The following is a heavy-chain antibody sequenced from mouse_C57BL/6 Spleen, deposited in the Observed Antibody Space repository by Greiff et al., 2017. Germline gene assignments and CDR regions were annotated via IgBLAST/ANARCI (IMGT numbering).Heavy chain of an antibody. Sequence: EVKLMESGPVLVKPGASVKMSCKASGYTFTDYYMNWVKQSHGKSLEWIGVINPYNGGTSYNQKFKGKATLTVDKSSSTAYMELNSLTSEDSAVYYCARGRGAMDYWGQGTSGTGSS. D-gene: IGHD3-3*01. CDR2: INPYNGGT. CDR1: GYTFTDYY. J-gene: IGHJ4*01. V-gene: IGHV1-19*01. CDR3: ARGRGAMDY.